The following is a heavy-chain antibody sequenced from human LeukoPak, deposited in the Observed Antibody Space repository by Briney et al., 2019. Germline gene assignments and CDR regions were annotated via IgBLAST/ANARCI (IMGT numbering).Heavy chain of an antibody. CDR1: GGSISSYY. CDR3: ARVRWGGLYYFDY. J-gene: IGHJ4*02. Sequence: ETLSLTCTVSGGSISSYYWSWIRQPPGKGLVWVSRINSDGRITSYADSVKGRFTISRDNAKNTLYLQMNSLRAEDTAVYYCARVRWGGLYYFDYWGQGTLVTVSS. CDR2: INSDGRIT. V-gene: IGHV3-74*01. D-gene: IGHD3-16*01.